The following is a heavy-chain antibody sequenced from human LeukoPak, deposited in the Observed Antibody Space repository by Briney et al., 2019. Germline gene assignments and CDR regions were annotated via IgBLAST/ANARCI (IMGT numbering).Heavy chain of an antibody. D-gene: IGHD3-16*01. CDR3: ARGTFKLRLFDY. CDR2: INPNSGGT. Sequence: ASVKVSCKASGYTFTGYYMLWVRPAPGQGLERMGRINPNSGGTNYAQKFQGRVTMTRDTSISTAYMELSRLRSDDTAVYYCARGTFKLRLFDYWGQGTLVTVPS. V-gene: IGHV1-2*06. J-gene: IGHJ4*02. CDR1: GYTFTGYY.